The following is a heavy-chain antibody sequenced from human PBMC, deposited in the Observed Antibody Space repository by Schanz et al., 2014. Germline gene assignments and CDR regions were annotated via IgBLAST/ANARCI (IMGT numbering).Heavy chain of an antibody. CDR3: ARGGSGSHYRLDY. J-gene: IGHJ4*02. D-gene: IGHD1-26*01. CDR1: GFTFSSYA. V-gene: IGHV3-23*03. CDR2: IIFTDGRT. Sequence: EVQLVESGGGVVQPGRSLRLSCAASGFTFSSYAMSWVRQAPGKGLEWVSIIFTDGRTYYADSVKGRFTISRDNSKNTLYLQMNSLRAEDTGLYFCARGGSGSHYRLDYWGQGTLVTVSS.